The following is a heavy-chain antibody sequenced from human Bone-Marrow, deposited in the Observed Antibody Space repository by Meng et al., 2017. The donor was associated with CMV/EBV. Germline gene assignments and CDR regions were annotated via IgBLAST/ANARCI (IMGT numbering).Heavy chain of an antibody. J-gene: IGHJ4*02. Sequence: EVQLVESGGGLVQPGESLRLSCASSGFTFSAYVMHWVRQVPGKGLLWVSRISHDGTITSYADSVKGRFTVSRDNAKNTLFLEMNSLTVEDTAVYYCTRDGDWVLFDSWGQGTLVTVSS. V-gene: IGHV3-74*01. CDR2: ISHDGTIT. CDR1: GFTFSAYV. CDR3: TRDGDWVLFDS. D-gene: IGHD2-21*02.